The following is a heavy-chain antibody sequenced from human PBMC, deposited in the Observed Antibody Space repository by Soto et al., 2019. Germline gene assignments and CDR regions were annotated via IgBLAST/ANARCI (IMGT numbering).Heavy chain of an antibody. CDR1: GGSFSGYY. D-gene: IGHD3-16*02. V-gene: IGHV3-15*07. J-gene: IGHJ4*02. CDR2: IKSKTDGGTT. CDR3: TTMITFGGVIVPVVDY. Sequence: ETLSLTCAVYGGSFSGYYWSWIRQPPGKGLEWVGRIKSKTDGGTTDYAAPVKGRFTISRDDSKNTLYLQMNSLKTEDTAVYYCTTMITFGGVIVPVVDYWGQGTLVTV.